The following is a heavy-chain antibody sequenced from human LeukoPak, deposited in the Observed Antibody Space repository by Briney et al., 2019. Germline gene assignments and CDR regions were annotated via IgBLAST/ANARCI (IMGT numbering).Heavy chain of an antibody. CDR2: ISWNSGSI. J-gene: IGHJ4*02. D-gene: IGHD3-22*01. V-gene: IGHV3-9*03. CDR3: AKDSSSGSLDY. Sequence: QPGRSLRLSCAASGFTFDDYAMHWVRQAPGKGLEWVSGISWNSGSIGYADSVKGRFTISRDIAKNSLYLQMNSLRAEDMALYYCAKDSSSGSLDYWGQGTLVTVSS. CDR1: GFTFDDYA.